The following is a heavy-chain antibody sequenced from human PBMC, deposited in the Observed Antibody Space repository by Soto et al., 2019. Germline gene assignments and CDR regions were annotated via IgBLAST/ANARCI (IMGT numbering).Heavy chain of an antibody. CDR1: GFTFSSDG. CDR2: ISYDGSNK. CDR3: AKDRAIFGVSNGPGMDV. D-gene: IGHD3-3*01. V-gene: IGHV3-30*18. Sequence: GRSLRLSCAASGFTFSSDGMHWVRQAPGKGLEWVAVISYDGSNKYYADSVKGRFTISRDNSKNTLYLQMNSLRAEDTAVYYCAKDRAIFGVSNGPGMDVWGQGTTVTVSS. J-gene: IGHJ6*02.